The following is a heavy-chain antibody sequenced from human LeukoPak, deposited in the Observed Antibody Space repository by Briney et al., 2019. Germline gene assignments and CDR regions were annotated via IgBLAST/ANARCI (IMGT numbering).Heavy chain of an antibody. Sequence: GGSLRLSCAASGFTFSGYSMNWVRQAPGKGLEWVSSISSSSSYIYYADSVKGQFTISRDNAKNLLYLQMKSLRAEDTAVYYCARGVSLIAAAGLSSFDFWGQGTMVTVSS. J-gene: IGHJ3*01. D-gene: IGHD6-13*01. V-gene: IGHV3-21*06. CDR1: GFTFSGYS. CDR2: ISSSSSYI. CDR3: ARGVSLIAAAGLSSFDF.